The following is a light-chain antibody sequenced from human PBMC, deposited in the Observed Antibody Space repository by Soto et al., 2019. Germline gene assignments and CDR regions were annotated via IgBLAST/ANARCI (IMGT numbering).Light chain of an antibody. CDR3: QQYGSSRT. CDR1: QSVSSY. V-gene: IGKV3-11*01. Sequence: EIVLTQSPATLSLSPGGRATLSCRASQSVSSYFAWYQQKPGQAPRLLIDDASKRATGFPARFSGRGSGTDFTLTISSLEAEDFAVYYCQQYGSSRTFGQGTKVDIK. CDR2: DAS. J-gene: IGKJ1*01.